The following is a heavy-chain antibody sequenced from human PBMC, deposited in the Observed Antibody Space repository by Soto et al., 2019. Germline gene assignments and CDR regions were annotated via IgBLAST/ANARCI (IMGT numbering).Heavy chain of an antibody. CDR2: ISAYNGNT. D-gene: IGHD1-1*01. CDR3: ARAPWAWNDVQGVDY. J-gene: IGHJ4*02. Sequence: GASVKVSCKASGYTFTSYGISWVRQAPGQGLEWMGWISAYNGNTNYAQKLQGRVTMTTDTSTSTAYMELRSLRSDDTAVYYCARAPWAWNDVQGVDYWGQGTLVTVSS. CDR1: GYTFTSYG. V-gene: IGHV1-18*01.